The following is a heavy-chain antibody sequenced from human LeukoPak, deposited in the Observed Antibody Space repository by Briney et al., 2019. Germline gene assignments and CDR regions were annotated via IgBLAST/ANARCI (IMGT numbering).Heavy chain of an antibody. V-gene: IGHV3-53*01. CDR2: IYSGGST. J-gene: IGHJ6*04. CDR3: ARTSDYYYGMDV. Sequence: GGSLRLSCAASGFTVSSNYMSWVRQAPGKGLEWVSVIYSGGSTYYADSVKGRFTISRDNSKNTLYLQMNSLRAEDTAVYYCARTSDYYYGMDVWGKGATVTVSS. CDR1: GFTVSSNY.